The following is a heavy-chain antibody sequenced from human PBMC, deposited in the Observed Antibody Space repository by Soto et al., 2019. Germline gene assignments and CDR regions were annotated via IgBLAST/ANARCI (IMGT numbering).Heavy chain of an antibody. CDR1: GGSVSNSNYY. D-gene: IGHD2-8*01. J-gene: IGHJ4*02. Sequence: SETLSLTCTVSGGSVSNSNYYWGWIRQSPGKGLEWIGSVYCRGRSYSKSSVKSRVTISVDTSKNQFSLNLNSVTASDTAVYYCVSQRTSVLTQAYFDYWGPGALVTVSS. V-gene: IGHV4-39*01. CDR2: VYCRGRS. CDR3: VSQRTSVLTQAYFDY.